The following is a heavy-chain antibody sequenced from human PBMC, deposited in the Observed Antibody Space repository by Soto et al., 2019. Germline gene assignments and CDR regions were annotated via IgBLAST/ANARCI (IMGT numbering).Heavy chain of an antibody. CDR3: ATSTTVTPCWYFDL. V-gene: IGHV3-33*01. Sequence: QVQLVESGGGVVQPGRSLRLSCAASGFTFSSYGMHWVRQAPGKGLEWVAVIWYDGSNKYYADSVKGRFTISRDNYKNTLYLQMNSLRAEDTAVYYCATSTTVTPCWYFDLWGRGTLVTVSS. CDR1: GFTFSSYG. J-gene: IGHJ2*01. CDR2: IWYDGSNK. D-gene: IGHD4-17*01.